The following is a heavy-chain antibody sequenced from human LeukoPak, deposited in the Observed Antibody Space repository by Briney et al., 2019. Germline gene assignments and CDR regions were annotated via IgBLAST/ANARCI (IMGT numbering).Heavy chain of an antibody. J-gene: IGHJ3*02. Sequence: GASVKVSCKASGGTFSSYAISWVRQAPGQGLEWTGGIIPIFGTANYAQKFQGRVTITADKSTSTAYMELSSLRSEDTAVYYCARGRAPKHYYDSSGYKNPGAFDIWGQGTMVTVSS. CDR2: IIPIFGTA. D-gene: IGHD3-22*01. V-gene: IGHV1-69*06. CDR3: ARGRAPKHYYDSSGYKNPGAFDI. CDR1: GGTFSSYA.